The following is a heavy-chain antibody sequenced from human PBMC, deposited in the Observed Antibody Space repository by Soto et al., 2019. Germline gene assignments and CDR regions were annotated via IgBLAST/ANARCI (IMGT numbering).Heavy chain of an antibody. CDR1: GGTFSSYA. CDR2: IIPIFGTA. J-gene: IGHJ5*02. CDR3: ARGRGVVYDILTTSNNWFVP. V-gene: IGHV1-69*06. Sequence: SVKVSCKASGGTFSSYAISWVRQAPGQGLEWMGGIIPIFGTANYAQKFQGRVTITADKSTSTAYMGLSSLGSEDTAVYYCARGRGVVYDILTTSNNWFVPLGQGTLVTVSS. D-gene: IGHD3-9*01.